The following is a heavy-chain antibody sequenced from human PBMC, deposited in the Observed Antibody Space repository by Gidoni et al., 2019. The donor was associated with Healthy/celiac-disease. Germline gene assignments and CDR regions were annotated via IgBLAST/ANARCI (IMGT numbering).Heavy chain of an antibody. CDR2: IYYSGST. CDR1: GGSISSSSYY. J-gene: IGHJ4*02. Sequence: QLQLQESGPGLVKPSETLSLTCTVSGGSISSSSYYWGWIRQPPGKGLEWIGSIYYSGSTYYNPSLKSRVTISVDTSKNQFSLKLSSVTAADTAVYYCARLEIPAASFDYWGQGTLVTVSS. V-gene: IGHV4-39*01. CDR3: ARLEIPAASFDY. D-gene: IGHD2-2*01.